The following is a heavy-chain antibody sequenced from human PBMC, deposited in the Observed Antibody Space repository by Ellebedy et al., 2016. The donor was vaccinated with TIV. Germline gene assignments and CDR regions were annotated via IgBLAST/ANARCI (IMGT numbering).Heavy chain of an antibody. Sequence: SETLSLXCTVSGGSISSYYWSWIRQPPGKGLEWIGYIYYSGSTKYNPSLKSRVTISVATSKNQFSLKLDSVTAADTAVYYCARGRGGSYSIPFDYWGQGTLVTVSS. CDR2: IYYSGST. J-gene: IGHJ4*02. CDR3: ARGRGGSYSIPFDY. V-gene: IGHV4-59*12. D-gene: IGHD1-26*01. CDR1: GGSISSYY.